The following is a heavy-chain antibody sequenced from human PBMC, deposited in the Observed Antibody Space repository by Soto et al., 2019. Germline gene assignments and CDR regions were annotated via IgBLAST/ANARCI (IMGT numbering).Heavy chain of an antibody. CDR2: IYYSGST. CDR1: GGSISSGDYY. J-gene: IGHJ6*02. Sequence: SETLSLTCTVSGGSISSGDYYWSWIRQPPGKGLEWIGYIYYSGSTYYNPSLKSRVTISVDTSKNQFSLKLSSVTAADTAVYYCARGLLAVAWHGMDVWGQGTTVTVSS. D-gene: IGHD6-19*01. CDR3: ARGLLAVAWHGMDV. V-gene: IGHV4-30-4*01.